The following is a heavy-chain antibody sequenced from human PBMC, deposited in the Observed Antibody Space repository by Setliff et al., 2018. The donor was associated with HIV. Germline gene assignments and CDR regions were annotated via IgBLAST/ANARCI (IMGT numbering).Heavy chain of an antibody. CDR3: ARDGPALDIVVVPAASVLGYYYYYMDV. CDR2: VNPSGGST. V-gene: IGHV1-46*01. D-gene: IGHD2-2*03. J-gene: IGHJ6*03. CDR1: GYTFTSYY. Sequence: ASVKVSCKASGYTFTSYYMHWVRQAPGQGLEWLGMVNPSGGSTAYAQKFQGRVTMTRDTSTSTVYMELSSLRSEDTAVYYCARDGPALDIVVVPAASVLGYYYYYMDVWGKGTTVTVSS.